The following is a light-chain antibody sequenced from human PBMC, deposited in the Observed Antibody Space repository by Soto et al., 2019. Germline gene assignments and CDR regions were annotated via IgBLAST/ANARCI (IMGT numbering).Light chain of an antibody. CDR3: SSYTSSSTYV. V-gene: IGLV2-14*01. J-gene: IGLJ1*01. CDR1: SSDVGGYNY. Sequence: LTQPASVSGSPGQSITISCTGTSSDVGGYNYVSWYQQHPGKAPKLMIYDVSNRPSGVSNRFSGSKSGNTASLTISGLQAEDETDYYCSSYTSSSTYVFGTGTKVTVL. CDR2: DVS.